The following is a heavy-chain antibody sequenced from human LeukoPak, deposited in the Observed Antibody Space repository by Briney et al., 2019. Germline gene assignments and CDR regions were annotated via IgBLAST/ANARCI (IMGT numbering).Heavy chain of an antibody. CDR2: INPNSGGT. J-gene: IGHJ4*02. V-gene: IGHV1-2*06. D-gene: IGHD6-19*01. Sequence: ASVKVSCKASGYTFTGYYMHWVRQAPGQGLEWMGRINPNSGGTNYAQKFQGRVTMTSDTSISTAYMELSRMRSDDTAVYYCATTPLPDNIGWYQRPYDYWGQGTLVTVSS. CDR1: GYTFTGYY. CDR3: ATTPLPDNIGWYQRPYDY.